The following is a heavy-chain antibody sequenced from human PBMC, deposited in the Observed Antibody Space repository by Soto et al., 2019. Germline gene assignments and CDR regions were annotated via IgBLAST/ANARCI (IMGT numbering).Heavy chain of an antibody. CDR1: GFTFSSYS. Sequence: PGGSLRLSCAASGFTFSSYSMNWVRQAPGKGLEWVSSISSSSSYIYYADSVKGRFTISRDNAKNSLYLQMNSLRAEDTAVYYCARVSSGYEDLGELSLYPSWFDPWGQGTLVTVSS. D-gene: IGHD3-16*02. CDR3: ARVSSGYEDLGELSLYPSWFDP. V-gene: IGHV3-21*01. J-gene: IGHJ5*02. CDR2: ISSSSSYI.